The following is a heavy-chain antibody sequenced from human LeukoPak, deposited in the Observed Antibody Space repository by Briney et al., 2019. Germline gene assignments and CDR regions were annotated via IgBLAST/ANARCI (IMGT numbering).Heavy chain of an antibody. J-gene: IGHJ4*02. CDR2: ISASGGST. D-gene: IGHD6-6*01. Sequence: PGGSLRLSCAASGFTFSSYAMSWVRQAPGKGLEWVSTISASGGSTYYADSVKGRFTISRDNSKNTLYLQMNSLRAEDTAVYYCAKGRGIAARPGDYWGQGTLVTVSS. CDR3: AKGRGIAARPGDY. V-gene: IGHV3-23*01. CDR1: GFTFSSYA.